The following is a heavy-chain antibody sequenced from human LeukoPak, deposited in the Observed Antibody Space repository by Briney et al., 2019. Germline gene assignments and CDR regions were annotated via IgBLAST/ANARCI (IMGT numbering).Heavy chain of an antibody. CDR2: IRAGGGST. CDR3: AKDGGSGMGFDP. J-gene: IGHJ5*02. Sequence: PGGSLRLSCAASGFTFSNYAMTWVRQAPGKGLEWVSGIRAGGGSTNFADSVRGRFTLSTDNSKNTLYLQMNSLRAEDAAIYYCAKDGGSGMGFDPWGQGNPGHRLL. V-gene: IGHV3-23*01. D-gene: IGHD3-10*01. CDR1: GFTFSNYA.